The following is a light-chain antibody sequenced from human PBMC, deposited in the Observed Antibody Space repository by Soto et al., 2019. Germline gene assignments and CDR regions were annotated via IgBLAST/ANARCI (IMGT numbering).Light chain of an antibody. Sequence: EIVLTQSPGTLSLSPGEKATLSCRTSQSISSSYIAWYQQKPGQAPRLLIYGASSRATGIPDRFSGSGSGTDFTLTISRVEPEDVAMYYCHQYGSSFLVYSFGQGTKLEIK. V-gene: IGKV3-20*01. CDR1: QSISSSY. J-gene: IGKJ2*03. CDR3: HQYGSSFLVYS. CDR2: GAS.